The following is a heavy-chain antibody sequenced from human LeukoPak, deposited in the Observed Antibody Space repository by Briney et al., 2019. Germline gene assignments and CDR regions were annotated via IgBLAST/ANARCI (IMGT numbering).Heavy chain of an antibody. CDR2: IYPGDSDT. CDR3: ARRGSREYFQH. J-gene: IGHJ1*01. D-gene: IGHD5-18*01. V-gene: IGHV5-51*01. Sequence: GGSLQISFQASGSIFTNYWIGWARQLPGKGLEWMGIIYPGDSDTRYSPSFQGQVTISTDKSVNTAYLQWRSLKASDTAIYYCARRGSREYFQHWGQGSLVTVSS. CDR1: GSIFTNYW.